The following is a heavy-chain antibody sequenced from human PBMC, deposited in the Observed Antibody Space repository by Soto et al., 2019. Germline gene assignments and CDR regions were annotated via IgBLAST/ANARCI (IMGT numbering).Heavy chain of an antibody. J-gene: IGHJ5*02. V-gene: IGHV4-39*01. Sequence: PLELQPLPCTVLGGYIGSRDCRWIRIRQPPGKGLEWIGSISYSGSTYYNPSLKSRVTMSVDTSKNQFSLKLTSVTAADTAVYYCARRRYSIGWSTNWFDPWGQGTLVTVSS. D-gene: IGHD6-19*01. CDR1: GGYIGSRDCR. CDR2: ISYSGST. CDR3: ARRRYSIGWSTNWFDP.